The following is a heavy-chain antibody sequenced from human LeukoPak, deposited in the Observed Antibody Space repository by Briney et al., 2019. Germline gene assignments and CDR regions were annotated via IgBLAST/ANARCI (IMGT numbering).Heavy chain of an antibody. V-gene: IGHV3-30-3*02. CDR3: AKSLYGGCDY. J-gene: IGHJ4*02. CDR1: GFTFSNYA. D-gene: IGHD3-16*02. Sequence: GGSLRLSCAASGFTFSNYAMHWVRQAPGKGLEWVALISYDGSNKYYADSVKGRFTIFRDNSKNTVYLQMNSLRVEDTAVYYCAKSLYGGCDYWGQGTVVTVSS. CDR2: ISYDGSNK.